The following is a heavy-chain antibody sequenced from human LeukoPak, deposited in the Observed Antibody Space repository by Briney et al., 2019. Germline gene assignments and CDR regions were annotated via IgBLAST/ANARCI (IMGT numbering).Heavy chain of an antibody. Sequence: GGSLRLSCAASGFTFSDYYMSWIRQAPGKGLEWVSYISSSGSTIYYADSVKGRFTISRDTAKTSLYLQMNSLRAEDTAVYYCARDRPRLSSRSPARSFDYWGQGTLVTVSS. CDR1: GFTFSDYY. CDR3: ARDRPRLSSRSPARSFDY. J-gene: IGHJ4*02. D-gene: IGHD6-13*01. V-gene: IGHV3-11*01. CDR2: ISSSGSTI.